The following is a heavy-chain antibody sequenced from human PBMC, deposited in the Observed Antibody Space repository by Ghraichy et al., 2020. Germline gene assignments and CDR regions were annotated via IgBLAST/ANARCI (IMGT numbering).Heavy chain of an antibody. CDR3: ARGVVVVAATPVGFDP. V-gene: IGHV4-34*01. J-gene: IGHJ5*02. D-gene: IGHD2-15*01. CDR1: GGSFSGYY. CDR2: INHSGST. Sequence: SETLSLTCAVYGGSFSGYYWSWIRQPPGKGLEWIGEINHSGSTNYNPSLKSRVTISVDTSKNQFSLKLSSVTAADTAVYYCARGVVVVAATPVGFDPWGQGTLVTVSS.